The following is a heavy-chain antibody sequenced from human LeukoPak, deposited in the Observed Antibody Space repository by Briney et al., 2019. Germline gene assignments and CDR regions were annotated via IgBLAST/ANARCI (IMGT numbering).Heavy chain of an antibody. Sequence: PSETLSLTCAVYGGSFSGYYWNWIRQPPGKGLDWIGENNHSGSTNYIPSLKSRVPISVDTCKSQFSLKLSSVTAADTAVYYCARGSKMLGYNWFDPWGQGTLVTVSS. CDR2: NNHSGST. V-gene: IGHV4-34*01. CDR3: ARGSKMLGYNWFDP. CDR1: GGSFSGYY. J-gene: IGHJ5*02. D-gene: IGHD1-26*01.